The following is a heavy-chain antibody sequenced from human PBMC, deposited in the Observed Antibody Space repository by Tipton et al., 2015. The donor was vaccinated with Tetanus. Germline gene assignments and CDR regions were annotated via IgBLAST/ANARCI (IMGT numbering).Heavy chain of an antibody. J-gene: IGHJ4*02. CDR2: ITPIFATT. Sequence: QLVQSGAEMKKPGSSVKVSCKASGGTFTNYTLSWVRQAPGQGLEWVGGITPIFATTNTAPKFQGRVTITADESTNTAYMELSSLRSDDSAVYYCARAPSRISRAYDYWGQGTQIIVSS. CDR3: ARAPSRISRAYDY. D-gene: IGHD2-21*01. CDR1: GGTFTNYT. V-gene: IGHV1-69*01.